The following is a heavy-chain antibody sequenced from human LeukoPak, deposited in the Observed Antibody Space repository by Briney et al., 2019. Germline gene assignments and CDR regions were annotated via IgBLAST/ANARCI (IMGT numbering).Heavy chain of an antibody. Sequence: GGSLRLSWTASGFTFRNHGMHWVRQAPGKGLEWVAVIWYDGSNQFYADSVKGRFTISRDNSENTLSLQMNSLRAEDTAVYYCVRDWRSFYLAFWGQGTPVVVSS. D-gene: IGHD3-3*01. V-gene: IGHV3-33*01. CDR3: VRDWRSFYLAF. CDR2: IWYDGSNQ. CDR1: GFTFRNHG. J-gene: IGHJ4*02.